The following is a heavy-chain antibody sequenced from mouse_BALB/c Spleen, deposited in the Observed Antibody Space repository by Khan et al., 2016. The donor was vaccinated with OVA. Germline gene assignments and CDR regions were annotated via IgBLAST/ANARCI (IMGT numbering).Heavy chain of an antibody. V-gene: IGHV1-4*01. CDR2: INPSNGDT. D-gene: IGHD2-14*01. CDR1: GYTFTTYT. CDR3: ARGGAYYRADGWFSY. Sequence: QVQLQQSGAELARPGASVKMSCKASGYTFTTYTMHWVKQRPGQGLEWIGYINPSNGDTNYNQKFKDKSTLTADKSYSTAYMQLSSLTYDHSAVYDCARGGAYYRADGWFSYWGQGTLVTVSA. J-gene: IGHJ3*01.